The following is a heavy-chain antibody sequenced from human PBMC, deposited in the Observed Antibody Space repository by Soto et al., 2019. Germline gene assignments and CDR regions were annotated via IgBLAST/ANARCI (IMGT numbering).Heavy chain of an antibody. D-gene: IGHD6-19*01. CDR3: ARLGSSGWYQGSDFDS. CDR2: IPFSGGT. CDR1: GGSISRNNHY. Sequence: QLQLQESGPGLVKPSEPRSLTCTVSGGSISRNNHYWGWIRQSPGKGLEWIGSIPFSGGTNYNPSHKSRVRISMAASMNQFSLRMSSVTAADTAVFYCARLGSSGWYQGSDFDSWGQGLLVTVSS. J-gene: IGHJ4*02. V-gene: IGHV4-39*01.